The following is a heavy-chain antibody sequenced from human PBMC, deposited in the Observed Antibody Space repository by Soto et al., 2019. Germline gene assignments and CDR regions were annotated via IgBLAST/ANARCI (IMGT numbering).Heavy chain of an antibody. CDR2: IVVGSGNT. CDR1: GVTFTSSA. D-gene: IGHD3-10*01. J-gene: IGHJ6*02. V-gene: IGHV1-58*01. CDR3: AAADGSGSRFYYYYYGMDV. Sequence: SVKVSCKASGVTFTSSALQWVRQARGQRLEWIGWIVVGSGNTNYAQKFQERVTITRDMSTSTAYMELSSLRSEDTAVYYCAAADGSGSRFYYYYYGMDVWGQGTTVTVSS.